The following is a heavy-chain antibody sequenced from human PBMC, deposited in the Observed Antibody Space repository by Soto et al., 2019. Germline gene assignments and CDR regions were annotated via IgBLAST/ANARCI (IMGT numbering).Heavy chain of an antibody. CDR3: ASGQVVAAQP. D-gene: IGHD2-15*01. V-gene: IGHV4-30-2*01. CDR2: IYHSGST. J-gene: IGHJ5*02. CDR1: GGSISSGGYS. Sequence: QLQLQESGSGLVKPSQTLSLTCAVSGGSISSGGYSWSWIRQPPGKGLEWIGYIYHSGSTYYNPSLQSRVPISVDRSKNQCALELSSVAAADTAVYSCASGQVVAAQPWGQGTLVTVSS.